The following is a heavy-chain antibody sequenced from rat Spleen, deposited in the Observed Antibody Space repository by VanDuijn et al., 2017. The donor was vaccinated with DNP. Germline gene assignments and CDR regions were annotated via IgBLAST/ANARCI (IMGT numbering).Heavy chain of an antibody. D-gene: IGHD4-3*01. CDR1: GFNFNDYW. Sequence: EVKLVESGGGLVQPGRSLKLSCAASGFNFNDYWMGWVRQAPGKGLEWIGEINKDSRTINYIPSLKDKFIISRDNAQSTLYLQMSKLGSEDTASYYCVREEFGVRYWGQGVMVTVSS. CDR2: INKDSRTI. V-gene: IGHV4-2*01. CDR3: VREEFGVRY. J-gene: IGHJ2*01.